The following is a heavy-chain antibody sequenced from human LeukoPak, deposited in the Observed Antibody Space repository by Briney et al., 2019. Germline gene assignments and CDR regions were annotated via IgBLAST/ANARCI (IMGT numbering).Heavy chain of an antibody. CDR3: ARGGSYVWGSYRLKSWFDP. J-gene: IGHJ5*02. CDR2: IYYSGTT. CDR1: GGSIRSNSYY. Sequence: PSETLSLTCTVSGGSIRSNSYYWGWIRQPPGKGLEWIGFIYYSGTTNYNPSLKSRVTISVDTSKNQFSLKLSSVTAADTAVYYCARGGSYVWGSYRLKSWFDPWGQGTLVTVSS. V-gene: IGHV4-61*05. D-gene: IGHD3-16*02.